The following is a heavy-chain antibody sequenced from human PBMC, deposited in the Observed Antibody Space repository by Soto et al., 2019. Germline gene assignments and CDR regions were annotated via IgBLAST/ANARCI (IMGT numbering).Heavy chain of an antibody. Sequence: SVKVSCKASVGTFSSYAISWVRQAPGQGLEWMGGIIPIFGTANYAQKFQGRVTITADKSTSTAYMELSSLRSEDTAVYYCARETPSYCSGGSCRENWFDPWGQGTLVTVSS. CDR1: VGTFSSYA. CDR2: IIPIFGTA. V-gene: IGHV1-69*06. D-gene: IGHD2-15*01. CDR3: ARETPSYCSGGSCRENWFDP. J-gene: IGHJ5*02.